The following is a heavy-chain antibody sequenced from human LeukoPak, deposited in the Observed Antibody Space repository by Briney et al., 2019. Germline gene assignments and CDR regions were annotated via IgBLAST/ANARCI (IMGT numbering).Heavy chain of an antibody. V-gene: IGHV3-23*01. J-gene: IGHJ4*02. Sequence: GGSLRLSCAASGFTFSSYAMSWVRQAPGKGLEWVSAISGSGGSTYYADSVKGRFTISRDNAKNSLFLQMNSLRAEDTAVYYCARVTGFGELAPSDYWGQGTLVTVSS. D-gene: IGHD3-10*01. CDR1: GFTFSSYA. CDR3: ARVTGFGELAPSDY. CDR2: ISGSGGST.